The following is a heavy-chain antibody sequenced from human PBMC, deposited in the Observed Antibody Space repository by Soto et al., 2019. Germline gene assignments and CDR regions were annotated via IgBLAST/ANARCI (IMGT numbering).Heavy chain of an antibody. J-gene: IGHJ6*02. D-gene: IGHD6-13*01. V-gene: IGHV3-74*01. CDR3: VRDDGTAAAGPYYHYALDV. Sequence: GESLKISCAASGFTFDYYWMHWVRQAPGKGLVWVSRVHSDGTTTTYADSVKGRFTISRDNARNTVYLQMSRLGVDDTAVYYCVRDDGTAAAGPYYHYALDVWGQGTTVTVSS. CDR1: GFTFDYYW. CDR2: VHSDGTTT.